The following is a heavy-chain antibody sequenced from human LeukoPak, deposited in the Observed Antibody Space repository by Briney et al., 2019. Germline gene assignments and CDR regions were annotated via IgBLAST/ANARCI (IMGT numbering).Heavy chain of an antibody. D-gene: IGHD3-10*01. CDR3: ARDLWLGGPRSGFDI. CDR1: GGSIGTFY. CDR2: IYYNGIT. V-gene: IGHV4-59*01. Sequence: SETLSLTCTVFGGSIGTFYWSWIRQPPGKGLEWIGYIYYNGITNYNPSLKSRVTISVDTSKNQFSLKLTSVTAADTAVYYCARDLWLGGPRSGFDIWGQGTMVTVSS. J-gene: IGHJ3*02.